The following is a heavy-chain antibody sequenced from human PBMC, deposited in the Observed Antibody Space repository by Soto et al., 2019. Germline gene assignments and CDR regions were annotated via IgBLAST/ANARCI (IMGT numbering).Heavy chain of an antibody. D-gene: IGHD1-26*01. CDR2: IDPSDSHP. CDR3: AKQSPYTGSYYVLFDY. V-gene: IGHV5-10-1*01. J-gene: IGHJ4*02. CDR1: GYSFTNYY. Sequence: GESLKISCKGSGYSFTNYYISWVRQMPGKGLEWMGKIDPSDSHPNYSPSFQGHVTFSVDKSINTAYLQWSSLKASDTAMSYCAKQSPYTGSYYVLFDYWGQGTQVTVSS.